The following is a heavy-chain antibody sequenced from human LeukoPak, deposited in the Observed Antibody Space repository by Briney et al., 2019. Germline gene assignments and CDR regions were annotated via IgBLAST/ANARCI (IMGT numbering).Heavy chain of an antibody. Sequence: ASVKVSCKASGYTFTGYYMHWVRQAPGQGLEWMGWINPNSGRTNYAQKFHGRVTMTGDTSISTAHMELSRLRSDDTAVYYCARARITMVRGRLASYYFDYWGQGTLVTVSS. CDR3: ARARITMVRGRLASYYFDY. CDR2: INPNSGRT. J-gene: IGHJ4*02. V-gene: IGHV1-2*02. D-gene: IGHD3-10*01. CDR1: GYTFTGYY.